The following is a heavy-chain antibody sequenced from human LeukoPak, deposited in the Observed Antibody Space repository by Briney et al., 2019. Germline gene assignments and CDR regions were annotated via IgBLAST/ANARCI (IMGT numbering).Heavy chain of an antibody. J-gene: IGHJ4*02. CDR1: GYSMSSGYC. D-gene: IGHD6-19*01. Sequence: PSETLSLTCTVSGYSMSSGYCWAWIRQPPGKGLEWIGNIYHNGTTYYNPSLKSRVTISADTSKNQFSLNLSSVTAADTAVYYCARFQEPGIGVAAPFDYWGQGTLVTVSS. CDR2: IYHNGTT. V-gene: IGHV4-38-2*02. CDR3: ARFQEPGIGVAAPFDY.